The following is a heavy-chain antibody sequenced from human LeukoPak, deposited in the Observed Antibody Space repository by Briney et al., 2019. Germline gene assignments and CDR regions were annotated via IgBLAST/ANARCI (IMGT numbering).Heavy chain of an antibody. CDR2: IYYSGST. Sequence: SQTLSLTCTVSGGSISSGDCYWRWIRQPPGKGLEWIGYIYYSGSTYYNPSLKSRVTISVDTSKNQFSLKLSSVTAADTAVYYCARAVGILTGYYIRNIDAFDIWGQGTMVTVSS. D-gene: IGHD3-9*01. J-gene: IGHJ3*02. CDR1: GGSISSGDCY. V-gene: IGHV4-30-4*08. CDR3: ARAVGILTGYYIRNIDAFDI.